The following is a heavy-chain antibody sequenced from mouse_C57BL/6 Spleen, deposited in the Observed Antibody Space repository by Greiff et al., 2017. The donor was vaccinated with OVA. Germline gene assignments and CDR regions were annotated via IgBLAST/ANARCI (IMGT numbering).Heavy chain of an antibody. Sequence: QVQLQQSGAELVRPGASVKMSCKASGYTFTSYNMHWVKQTPSQGLEWIGAIYPGNGDTSYNQKFKGKATLTVDKSSSTAYMQLSSLTSEDSAVYFCARGDSSGYLAWCAYWGQGTLVTVSA. CDR1: GYTFTSYN. D-gene: IGHD3-2*02. V-gene: IGHV1-12*01. CDR3: ARGDSSGYLAWCAY. J-gene: IGHJ3*01. CDR2: IYPGNGDT.